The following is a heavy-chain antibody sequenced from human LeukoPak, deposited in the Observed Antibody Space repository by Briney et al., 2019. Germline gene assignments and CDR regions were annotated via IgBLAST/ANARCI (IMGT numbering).Heavy chain of an antibody. CDR1: GFTFSNAW. D-gene: IGHD6-19*01. J-gene: IGHJ4*02. CDR2: ISSSSSYI. CDR3: ARGHSSGWYGY. Sequence: GGSLRLSCAASGFTFSNAWMNWVRQAPGKGLEWVSSISSSSSYIYYADSVKGRFTISRDNAKNSLYLQMNSLRAEDTAVYYCARGHSSGWYGYWGQGTLVTVSS. V-gene: IGHV3-21*01.